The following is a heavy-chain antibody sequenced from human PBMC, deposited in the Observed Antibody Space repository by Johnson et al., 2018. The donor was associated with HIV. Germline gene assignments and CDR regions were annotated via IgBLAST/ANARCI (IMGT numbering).Heavy chain of an antibody. CDR2: IGTAGDT. CDR1: GFTFSSYD. CDR3: AKVASGSYYGDAFDI. Sequence: EVQLVESGGGLVQPGGSLRLSCAASGFTFSSYDMHWVRQATGKGLEWVSAIGTAGDTYYPGSVKGRFTISRENAKNSLYLQMNSLRAEDTAVYYCAKVASGSYYGDAFDIWGQGTMVTVSS. D-gene: IGHD1-26*01. J-gene: IGHJ3*02. V-gene: IGHV3-13*01.